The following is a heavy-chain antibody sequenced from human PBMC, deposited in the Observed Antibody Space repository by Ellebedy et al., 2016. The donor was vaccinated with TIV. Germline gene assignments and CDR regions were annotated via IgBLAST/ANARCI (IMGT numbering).Heavy chain of an antibody. J-gene: IGHJ3*02. D-gene: IGHD3-16*01. CDR1: GYSLTELS. Sequence: AASVKVSCKVSGYSLTELSMHWVRQAPGQGLEWMGRIIPILGIPNYAQKFQGRVTINADKSTSTAYMELNSLRSEDTAVYYCARDMAIYDMVAIDIWGQGTMVTVSS. V-gene: IGHV1-69*04. CDR3: ARDMAIYDMVAIDI. CDR2: IIPILGIP.